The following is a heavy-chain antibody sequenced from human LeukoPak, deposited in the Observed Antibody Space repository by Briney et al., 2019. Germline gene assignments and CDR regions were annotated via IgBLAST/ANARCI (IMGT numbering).Heavy chain of an antibody. D-gene: IGHD2-21*01. J-gene: IGHJ4*02. Sequence: GASVKVSCKASGYTFTGYYMHWVRQAPGQGLEWMGWINPNSGGTNYAQNFQARVTMTRDTSISTAYMELSRLRFDDTAVDYCARGMKVLWKGRAFDYWGQGTLVTVSS. CDR2: INPNSGGT. V-gene: IGHV1-2*02. CDR1: GYTFTGYY. CDR3: ARGMKVLWKGRAFDY.